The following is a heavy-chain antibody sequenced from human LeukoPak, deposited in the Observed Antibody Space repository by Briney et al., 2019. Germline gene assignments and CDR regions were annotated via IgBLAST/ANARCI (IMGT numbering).Heavy chain of an antibody. V-gene: IGHV3-23*01. D-gene: IGHD6-6*01. CDR3: ARAAYSSSSRMDV. Sequence: GGSLRLSCAASGFTFSRYSMNWVRQAPGKGLEWVSTISGGVHTTYYADSVKGRFTISRDESKDTMSVSLEMHSLRAEDTAVYYCARAAYSSSSRMDVWGKGTTVTVSS. CDR1: GFTFSRYS. J-gene: IGHJ6*04. CDR2: ISGGVHTT.